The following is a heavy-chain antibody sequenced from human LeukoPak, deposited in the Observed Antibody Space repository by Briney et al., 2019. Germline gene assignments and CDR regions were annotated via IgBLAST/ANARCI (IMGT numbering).Heavy chain of an antibody. Sequence: PGGSLRLSCAASGFTFSSYAMSWVRQAPGKGLEWVSVIYSGGSTYYADSVKGRFTISRDNSKNTLYLQMNSLRAEDTAVYYCARIRPRRGYYYDSSGYYSDPVYFDYWGQGTLVTVSS. CDR2: IYSGGST. CDR1: GFTFSSYA. J-gene: IGHJ4*02. CDR3: ARIRPRRGYYYDSSGYYSDPVYFDY. V-gene: IGHV3-66*01. D-gene: IGHD3-22*01.